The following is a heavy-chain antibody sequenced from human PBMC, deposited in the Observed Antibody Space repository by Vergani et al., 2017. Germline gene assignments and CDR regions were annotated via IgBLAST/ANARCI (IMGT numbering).Heavy chain of an antibody. CDR3: ARGDYGILTGYRY. CDR1: GYTSSNYY. D-gene: IGHD3-9*01. CDR2: INPSGGHT. J-gene: IGHJ4*02. Sequence: QVQVVQSGAEVKKSGASVKVSCKTSGYTSSNYYMHWVRQAPGQGLEWMGIINPSGGHTNYAQKLQGRVTMTRDTSTSTVYMELSSLISEDTAKYCCARGDYGILTGYRYWGQGTLVTVSA. V-gene: IGHV1-46*03.